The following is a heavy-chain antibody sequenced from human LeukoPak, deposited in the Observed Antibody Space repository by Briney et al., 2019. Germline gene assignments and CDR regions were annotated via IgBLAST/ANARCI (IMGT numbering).Heavy chain of an antibody. CDR3: ARQERLTGPVDY. D-gene: IGHD1-1*01. J-gene: IGHJ4*02. Sequence: QPGGSLGLSCAASGFTVSSNYMSWVRQAPGKGLEWVSVIYSGGSTYYADSVKGRFTISRDNSKNTLYLQMNSLRAEDTAVYYCARQERLTGPVDYWGQGTLVTVSS. CDR2: IYSGGST. V-gene: IGHV3-53*05. CDR1: GFTVSSNY.